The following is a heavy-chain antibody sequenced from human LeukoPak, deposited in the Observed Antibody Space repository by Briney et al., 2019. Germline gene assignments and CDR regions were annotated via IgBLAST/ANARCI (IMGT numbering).Heavy chain of an antibody. CDR3: AKRGGYFPLYYFDY. Sequence: GGSLRLSCAASGFTFSNYAMSWVRQAPGEGLEWVSAISDSGDSTDYADSVKGRFTISRDNSKNTLCLQMNSLRAEDTAVYYCAKRGGYFPLYYFDYWGQGTLVTVSS. V-gene: IGHV3-23*01. CDR1: GFTFSNYA. CDR2: ISDSGDST. J-gene: IGHJ4*02. D-gene: IGHD3-22*01.